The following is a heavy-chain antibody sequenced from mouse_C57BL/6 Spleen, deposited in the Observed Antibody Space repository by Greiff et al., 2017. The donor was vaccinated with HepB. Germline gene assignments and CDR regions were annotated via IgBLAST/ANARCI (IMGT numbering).Heavy chain of an antibody. V-gene: IGHV14-4*01. CDR2: IDPENGDN. Sequence: EVKLMESGAELVRPGASVKLSCTASGFNFKDDYMNWVKQRPEQGLEWIGRIDPENGDNEYDSKFQGKATITADTSSNTAYLQLSSLTSEYSAVYYWTREFADWGQGTLVTVSA. CDR1: GFNFKDDY. J-gene: IGHJ3*01. CDR3: TREFAD.